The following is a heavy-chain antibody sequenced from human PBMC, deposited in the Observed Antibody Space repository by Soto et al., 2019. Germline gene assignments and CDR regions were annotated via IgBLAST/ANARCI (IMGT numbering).Heavy chain of an antibody. Sequence: ASVKVSCKASGYTFTSYGISWVRQAPGQGLEWMGWISAYNGNTNYAQKLQGRVTMTTDTSTSTAYMELRSLRSDDTAVYYCARAILGYCSSTSCLHYYYYGMDVWG. J-gene: IGHJ6*02. CDR3: ARAILGYCSSTSCLHYYYYGMDV. CDR2: ISAYNGNT. D-gene: IGHD2-2*01. V-gene: IGHV1-18*01. CDR1: GYTFTSYG.